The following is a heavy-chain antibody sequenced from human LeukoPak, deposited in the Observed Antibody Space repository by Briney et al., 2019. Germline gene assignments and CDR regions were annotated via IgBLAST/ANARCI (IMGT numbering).Heavy chain of an antibody. CDR1: GFTFSSYG. D-gene: IGHD6-13*01. Sequence: GRSLRLSCAASGFTFSSYGMHWVRQAPGKGLEWVALIWYDGTNKYYADSVKGRFTISRDNSKNTLYLQMNSLRAEDTAVYYCARAHSSSWGPYYYYYYMDVWGKGTTVTVSS. CDR3: ARAHSSSWGPYYYYYYMDV. CDR2: IWYDGTNK. V-gene: IGHV3-33*01. J-gene: IGHJ6*03.